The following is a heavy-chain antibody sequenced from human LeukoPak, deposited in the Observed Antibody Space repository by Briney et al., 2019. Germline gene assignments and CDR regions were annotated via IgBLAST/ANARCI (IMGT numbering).Heavy chain of an antibody. CDR1: GFTFGNAW. CDR2: IKSKTEGGTT. V-gene: IGHV3-15*01. CDR3: TRHFDW. J-gene: IGHJ4*02. Sequence: GGSLRLSCAASGFTFGNAWMSWVRQAPGKGLEWVGRIKSKTEGGTTDYAAPVKGRFTISRDDSKKTLDLHMNSLKTEDTALYYCTRHFDWWGQGTLVTVSA.